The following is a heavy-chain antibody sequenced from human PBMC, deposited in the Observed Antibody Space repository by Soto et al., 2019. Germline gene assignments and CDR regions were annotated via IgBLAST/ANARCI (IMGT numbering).Heavy chain of an antibody. D-gene: IGHD3-3*01. Sequence: PGGSLRLSCAASGFTFSSYSMNWVRQAPGKGLEWVSYISSSSSTIYYADSVKGRFTISRDNAKNSLYLQMNSLRAEDTAVYYCARSGYDFWSGGDWFDPWGQGTLVTVSS. V-gene: IGHV3-48*01. CDR2: ISSSSSTI. J-gene: IGHJ5*02. CDR3: ARSGYDFWSGGDWFDP. CDR1: GFTFSSYS.